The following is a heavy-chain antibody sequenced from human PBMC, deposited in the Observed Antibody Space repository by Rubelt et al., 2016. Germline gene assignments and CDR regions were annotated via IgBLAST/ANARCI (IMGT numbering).Heavy chain of an antibody. CDR3: AREPISSSWPDNWYFDL. J-gene: IGHJ2*01. D-gene: IGHD6-13*01. Sequence: EVQLLESGGGLVQPGGSLRLSCAASGFTFSSYAMSWVCQAPGKGLEWVSAISGSGGSTYYADSVKGRFTISRDNAKNSLYLQMNSLRAEDTAVYYCAREPISSSWPDNWYFDLWGRGTLVTVSS. CDR2: ISGSGGST. CDR1: GFTFSSYA. V-gene: IGHV3-23*01.